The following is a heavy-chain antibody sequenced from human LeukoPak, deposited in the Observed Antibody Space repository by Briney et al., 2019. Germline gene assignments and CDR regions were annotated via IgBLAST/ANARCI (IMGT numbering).Heavy chain of an antibody. CDR1: GFAFSSHW. CDR2: IREDGTDK. Sequence: GGSLRLSCAASGFAFSSHWMSWVRQAPGGGLELVANIREDGTDKYYGYSVEGRFTISRDNAKNSLYLQMNSLRAEDTAVYYCARDQHYDILTGYTGWYFDLWGRGTLVTVSS. J-gene: IGHJ2*01. D-gene: IGHD3-9*01. V-gene: IGHV3-7*01. CDR3: ARDQHYDILTGYTGWYFDL.